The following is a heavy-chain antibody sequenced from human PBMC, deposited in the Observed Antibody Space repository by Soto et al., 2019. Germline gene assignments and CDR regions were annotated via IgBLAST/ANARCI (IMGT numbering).Heavy chain of an antibody. J-gene: IGHJ4*02. CDR1: GGSFSGYY. CDR2: INHSGST. D-gene: IGHD3-10*01. V-gene: IGHV4-34*01. Sequence: SETLSLTCAVYGGSFSGYYWSWIRQPPGKGLEWIGEINHSGSTNYNPSLKSRVTVSVDTSTNQFSLKLSSVTAADTAVYYCARRYFYCSGSYYTQFAGSIWGQGTLVTVSS. CDR3: ARRYFYCSGSYYTQFAGSI.